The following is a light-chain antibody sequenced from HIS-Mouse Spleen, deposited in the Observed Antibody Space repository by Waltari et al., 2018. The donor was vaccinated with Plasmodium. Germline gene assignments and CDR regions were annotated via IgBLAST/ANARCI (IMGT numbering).Light chain of an antibody. CDR2: EDS. CDR1: ALPNKY. V-gene: IGLV3-10*01. J-gene: IGLJ3*02. Sequence: SYELTQPPSVSVSPGQPARLTCPGDALPNKYAYWYQQKSGQAPVLVIYEDSKRPSGIPERFSGSSSGTMATLTISGAQVEDEADYYCYSTDSSGNHRVFGGGTKLTVL. CDR3: YSTDSSGNHRV.